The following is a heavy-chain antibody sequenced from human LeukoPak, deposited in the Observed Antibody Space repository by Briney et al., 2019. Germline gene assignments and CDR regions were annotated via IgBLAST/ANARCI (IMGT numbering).Heavy chain of an antibody. CDR1: GFTFSSYE. CDR3: ARDTAMVKGFDY. CDR2: ISSSGSTI. J-gene: IGHJ4*02. D-gene: IGHD5-18*01. V-gene: IGHV3-48*03. Sequence: QPGGSLRLSCAASGFTFSSYEMNWVRQAPGKGLEWVSYISSSGSTIYYADSVKGRFTISRDNAKNSLYLQMNSLRAEDTAVYYCARDTAMVKGFDYWGQGTLVTVSS.